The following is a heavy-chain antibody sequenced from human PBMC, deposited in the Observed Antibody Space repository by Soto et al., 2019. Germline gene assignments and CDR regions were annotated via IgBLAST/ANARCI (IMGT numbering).Heavy chain of an antibody. Sequence: QVQLVESGGGVVQPGRSLRLSCAASGFTFSSYGMHWVRQAPGKGLEWVAVISYDGSNKYYADSVKGRFTISRDNSKNTLYLQMNSLRAEDTAVYYCAKDLLQARQYYYGMDVWGQGTTVTVSS. CDR1: GFTFSSYG. J-gene: IGHJ6*02. CDR3: AKDLLQARQYYYGMDV. CDR2: ISYDGSNK. V-gene: IGHV3-30*18. D-gene: IGHD4-4*01.